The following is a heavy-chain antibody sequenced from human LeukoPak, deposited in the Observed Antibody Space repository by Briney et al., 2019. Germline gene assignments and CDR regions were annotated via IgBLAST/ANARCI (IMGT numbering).Heavy chain of an antibody. Sequence: ASVKVSCKAPGYTFTSYAMHWVRQAPGQRLEWMGWINAGNGNTKYSQKFQGRVTITRDTSASTAYMELSSLRSEDTAVYYCARISGVVLSDAFDIWGQGTMVTVSS. CDR3: ARISGVVLSDAFDI. V-gene: IGHV1-3*01. CDR2: INAGNGNT. D-gene: IGHD3-3*01. CDR1: GYTFTSYA. J-gene: IGHJ3*02.